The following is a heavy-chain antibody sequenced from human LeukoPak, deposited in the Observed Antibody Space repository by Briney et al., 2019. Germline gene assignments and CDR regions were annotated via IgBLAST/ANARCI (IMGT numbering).Heavy chain of an antibody. CDR3: ARDPHYYGSGNYYQFDY. V-gene: IGHV1-18*04. D-gene: IGHD3-10*01. CDR2: ISAYNGNT. Sequence: ASVKVSCKASGYTFNTYGISWVRQAPGQGLEWMGWISAYNGNTNYAQNLQGRVTMTADTSTSTAYMGLRSLRFDDTAVYYCARDPHYYGSGNYYQFDYWGQGTLVTVSS. J-gene: IGHJ4*02. CDR1: GYTFNTYG.